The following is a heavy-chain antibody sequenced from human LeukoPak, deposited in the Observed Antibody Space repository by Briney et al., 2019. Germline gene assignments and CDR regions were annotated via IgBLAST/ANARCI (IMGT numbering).Heavy chain of an antibody. V-gene: IGHV1-8*01. Sequence: ASVKVSCKASGYTFTSYDINWVRQATGQGLESMGWMNPNSGNTGYAQKFQGRVTMTRNTSISTAYMELSSLRSEDTAVYYCARGGVYYDSSGYYPPPDIWGQGTMVTVSS. D-gene: IGHD3-22*01. CDR2: MNPNSGNT. CDR1: GYTFTSYD. CDR3: ARGGVYYDSSGYYPPPDI. J-gene: IGHJ3*02.